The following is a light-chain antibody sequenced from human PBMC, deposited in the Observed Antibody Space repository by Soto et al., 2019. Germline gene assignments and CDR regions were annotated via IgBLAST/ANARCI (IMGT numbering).Light chain of an antibody. J-gene: IGKJ5*01. CDR2: WGS. V-gene: IGKV2-28*01. CDR3: MQGHQTPVT. Sequence: DLVMTQSPLSLSVTPGEPASISCRSSQSLLNRNGNNYLDWYLQKPGQSPQLLIYWGSNRASGVPDRFSGSGSGTDFTLKISRVEAEDVGVYYCMQGHQTPVTFGQGTRLEIK. CDR1: QSLLNRNGNNY.